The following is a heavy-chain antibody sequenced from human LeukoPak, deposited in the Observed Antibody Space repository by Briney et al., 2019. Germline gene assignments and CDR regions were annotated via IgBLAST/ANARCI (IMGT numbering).Heavy chain of an antibody. CDR2: ISSSGSTI. V-gene: IGHV3-11*01. J-gene: IGHJ4*02. CDR3: ARARNYDFWSGYYQYYFDY. Sequence: GGSLRLSCADSGFTFSDYYMSWIRQAPGKGLEWVSYISSSGSTIYYADSVKGRFTISRDNAKNSLYLQMNSLRAEDTAVYYCARARNYDFWSGYYQYYFDYWGQGTLVTVSS. CDR1: GFTFSDYY. D-gene: IGHD3-3*01.